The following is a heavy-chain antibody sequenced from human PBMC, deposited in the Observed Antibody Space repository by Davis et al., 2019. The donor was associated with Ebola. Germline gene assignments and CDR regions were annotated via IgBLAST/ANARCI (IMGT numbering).Heavy chain of an antibody. D-gene: IGHD2-15*01. CDR1: GFTFSSYA. Sequence: GESLKISCAASGFTFSSYAMSWVRQAPGKGLEWVSAISGSGGSTYYADSVKGRFTISRDNSKNTLYLQMNSLRAEDTAVYYCAKMGDIVVVVAAPAMDVWGQGTTVTVSS. CDR2: ISGSGGST. V-gene: IGHV3-23*01. CDR3: AKMGDIVVVVAAPAMDV. J-gene: IGHJ6*02.